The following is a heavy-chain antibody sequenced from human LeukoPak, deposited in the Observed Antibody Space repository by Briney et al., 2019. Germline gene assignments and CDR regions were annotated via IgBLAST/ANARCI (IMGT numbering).Heavy chain of an antibody. D-gene: IGHD3-10*02. Sequence: SQTLSLTCTVSGGSISSGSYYWSWIRQPAGKGLEWIGRIYTSGSTNYNPSLKSRVTISVDTSKNQFSLKLSSVTAADTAVYYCARTYYYDRDMDVWGKGTTVTVSS. CDR1: GGSISSGSYY. V-gene: IGHV4-61*02. CDR3: ARTYYYDRDMDV. CDR2: IYTSGST. J-gene: IGHJ6*03.